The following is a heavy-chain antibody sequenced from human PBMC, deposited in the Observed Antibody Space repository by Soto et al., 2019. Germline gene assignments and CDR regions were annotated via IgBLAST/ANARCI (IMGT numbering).Heavy chain of an antibody. D-gene: IGHD3-9*01. CDR3: ARERRYLDSLLVFDY. CDR2: IYISGST. V-gene: IGHV4-4*07. Sequence: PSEALSLTCAVSGCSISSYYWSWIRQPAGKGLEWIGRIYISGSTNYNPSLMSRVTLSVDTSKNQFSLKLSSVTAADTAVYYCARERRYLDSLLVFDYWGQGALVPVSS. J-gene: IGHJ4*02. CDR1: GCSISSYY.